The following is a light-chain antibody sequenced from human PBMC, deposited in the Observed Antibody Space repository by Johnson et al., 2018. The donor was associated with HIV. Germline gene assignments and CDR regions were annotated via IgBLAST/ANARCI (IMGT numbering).Light chain of an antibody. CDR3: GTWDNSQRAPYV. J-gene: IGLJ1*01. CDR2: DDN. Sequence: QSVLTQPPSVSAAPGQKVTISCSGSSSNIGNTYVSWYQQLPGTAPHLLIYDDNKRPSGIPDRFSGSTSGTSATLGITALPTGDEADYYGGTWDNSQRAPYVIGPGTKVTVL. V-gene: IGLV1-51*01. CDR1: SSNIGNTY.